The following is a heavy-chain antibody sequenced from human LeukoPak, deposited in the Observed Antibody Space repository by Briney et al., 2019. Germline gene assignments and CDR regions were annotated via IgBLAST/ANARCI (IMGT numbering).Heavy chain of an antibody. D-gene: IGHD6-6*01. J-gene: IGHJ6*03. CDR1: GGSFSGYY. CDR2: INHSGST. V-gene: IGHV4-34*01. CDR3: ARVGYSSSSHYYYYMDV. Sequence: SETLSLTCAVYGGSFSGYYWSWIRQPPGKGLEWIGEINHSGSTNYNPSLKSRDTMSVHTSKNQFSLKLSSVTAADTAVYYCARVGYSSSSHYYYYMDVWGKGTTVTVSS.